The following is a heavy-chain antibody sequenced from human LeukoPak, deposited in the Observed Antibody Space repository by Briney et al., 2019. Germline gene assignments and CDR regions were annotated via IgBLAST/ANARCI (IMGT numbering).Heavy chain of an antibody. CDR2: IYYSGST. V-gene: IGHV4-30-4*01. Sequence: SETLSLTCTVSGGSISSGDYYWSWIRQPPGKGLEWIGYIYYSGSTNYNPSLKSRVTISVDKSKNQFSLKLSSVTAADTAVYYCVAFDYGDHEDAFDIWGQGTMVTVSS. D-gene: IGHD4-17*01. CDR3: VAFDYGDHEDAFDI. CDR1: GGSISSGDYY. J-gene: IGHJ3*02.